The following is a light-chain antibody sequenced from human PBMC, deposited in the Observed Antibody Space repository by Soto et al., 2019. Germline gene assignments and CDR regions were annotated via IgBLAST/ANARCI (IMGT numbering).Light chain of an antibody. Sequence: DIQMTQSPSTLSASVGDRVTITCRASQSISSWLAWYQQKPGKAPKLLIYKASSLESGVPSRFSGSGSGTEFTLTISSLQPDDFATYYCQLYNSYSYTFGQGTKVEIK. J-gene: IGKJ2*01. V-gene: IGKV1-5*03. CDR3: QLYNSYSYT. CDR1: QSISSW. CDR2: KAS.